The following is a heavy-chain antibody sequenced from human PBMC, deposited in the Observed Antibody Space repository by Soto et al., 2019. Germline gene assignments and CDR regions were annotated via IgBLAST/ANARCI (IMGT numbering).Heavy chain of an antibody. D-gene: IGHD6-19*01. CDR3: ARKPDEEFRSGWYMQNYLET. CDR2: IHSGGNA. Sequence: TXSLTCTFACVSSISCISTHYWVWVRQPPWKVLEWIGSIHSGGNAYHNPSLKSRVTTYVDTSKNQISLKLTSVTAADKAIFPCARKPDEEFRSGWYMQNYLETWGQGLLV. V-gene: IGHV4-39*01. CDR1: CVSSISCISTHY. J-gene: IGHJ4*02.